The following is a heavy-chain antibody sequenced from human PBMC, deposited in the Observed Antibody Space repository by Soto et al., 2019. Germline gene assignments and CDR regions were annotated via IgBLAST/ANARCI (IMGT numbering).Heavy chain of an antibody. J-gene: IGHJ5*02. D-gene: IGHD1-26*01. Sequence: TSVKVSCKASGYTFTTYGITWVRQAPGQGLEWMGWISAYNGNTNYAQKLQGRVTMTTDTSTSTAYMELRSLRSDDTAVYYCASIVRGWFDPWGQGTLVTVSS. V-gene: IGHV1-18*01. CDR3: ASIVRGWFDP. CDR1: GYTFTTYG. CDR2: ISAYNGNT.